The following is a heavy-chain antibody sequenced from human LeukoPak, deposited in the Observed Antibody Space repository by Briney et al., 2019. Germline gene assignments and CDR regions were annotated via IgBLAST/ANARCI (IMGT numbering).Heavy chain of an antibody. V-gene: IGHV1-2*06. Sequence: ASVKVSCKASGYTFTGFYMHWVRQAPGQGLEWMGRINPNSGGTNYAQKFQGRATMTRDTSITTVYMELTRLRSDDTAVYYCARDLGDFGDYLVGYYWGQGTLVTVSS. J-gene: IGHJ4*02. CDR1: GYTFTGFY. CDR2: INPNSGGT. D-gene: IGHD4-17*01. CDR3: ARDLGDFGDYLVGYY.